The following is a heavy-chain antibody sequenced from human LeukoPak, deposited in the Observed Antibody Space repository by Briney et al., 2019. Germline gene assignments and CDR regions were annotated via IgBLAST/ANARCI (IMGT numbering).Heavy chain of an antibody. Sequence: GGSLRLSCAASGFTFSSYAMSWVRQAPGKGLEWVSAISGSGGSTYYADSVKGWFTISRDNSKNTLYLQMNSLRAEDTAVYYCAKDLSGSSHFDPWGQGTLVTVSS. CDR3: AKDLSGSSHFDP. CDR1: GFTFSSYA. V-gene: IGHV3-23*01. J-gene: IGHJ5*02. CDR2: ISGSGGST. D-gene: IGHD1-26*01.